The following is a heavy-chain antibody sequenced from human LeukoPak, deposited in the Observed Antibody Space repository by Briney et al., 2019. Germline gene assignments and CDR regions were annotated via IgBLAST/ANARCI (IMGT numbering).Heavy chain of an antibody. Sequence: SETLSLTCTVSGGSVSSGSYYWIWIPQPPGKGLEWIGYIYYSGSTNYNPSLKSRVTISVDTSKNQFSLKLSSVTAADTAVYYCARVTRFAFDIWGQGTMVTVSS. J-gene: IGHJ3*02. CDR3: ARVTRFAFDI. D-gene: IGHD3-3*01. V-gene: IGHV4-61*01. CDR1: GGSVSSGSYY. CDR2: IYYSGST.